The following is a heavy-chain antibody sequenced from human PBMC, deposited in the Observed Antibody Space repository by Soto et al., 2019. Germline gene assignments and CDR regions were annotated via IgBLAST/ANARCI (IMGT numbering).Heavy chain of an antibody. CDR1: GFTFSSYA. V-gene: IGHV3-23*01. CDR3: AKELGKAATEPFDP. Sequence: GGSLRLSCAASGFTFSSYAMSWVRQAPRKGLEWVSAITDSGFSTFYSDSVKGRFTISRDNSKNTLFLQMNSLRVEDTAVYYCAKELGKAATEPFDPWGQGTLVTVSS. D-gene: IGHD6-13*01. J-gene: IGHJ5*02. CDR2: ITDSGFST.